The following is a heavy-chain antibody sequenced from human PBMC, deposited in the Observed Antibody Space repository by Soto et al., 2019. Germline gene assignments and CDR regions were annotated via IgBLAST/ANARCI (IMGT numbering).Heavy chain of an antibody. D-gene: IGHD2-15*01. V-gene: IGHV6-1*01. Sequence: SQTLSLTCAVSGDSVSSNNIAWNWLRQSPWRGLEWLGRTYYRSKWYNEYAVSVRSRITINLDTSKNQFSLQLNSVTPEDTAVYDGARGRWSTCGYWGRGAQVTVSS. CDR3: ARGRWSTCGY. CDR1: GDSVSSNNIA. J-gene: IGHJ4*02. CDR2: TYYRSKWYN.